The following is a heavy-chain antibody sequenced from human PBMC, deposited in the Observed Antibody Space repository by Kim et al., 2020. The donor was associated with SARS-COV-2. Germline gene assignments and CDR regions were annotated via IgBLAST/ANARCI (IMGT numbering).Heavy chain of an antibody. J-gene: IGHJ5*02. CDR1: GYTLTELS. V-gene: IGHV1-24*01. D-gene: IGHD6-13*01. CDR2: FDPEDGET. Sequence: ASVKVSCKVSGYTLTELSMHWVRQAPGKGLEWMGVFDPEDGETIYAQKFQGRVTMTEDTSTDTAYMELSSLRSEDTAGYYFATGAAAGKSNLFDPCGQGT. CDR3: ATGAAAGKSNLFDP.